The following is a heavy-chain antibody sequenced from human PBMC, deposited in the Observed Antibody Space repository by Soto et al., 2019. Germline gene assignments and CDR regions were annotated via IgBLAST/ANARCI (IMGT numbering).Heavy chain of an antibody. CDR3: ARQGFGQLHGLVDV. CDR1: GGSITSHY. D-gene: IGHD3-10*01. J-gene: IGHJ6*02. V-gene: IGHV4-59*08. CDR2: INHSGLT. Sequence: QVQLQESGPGLVKPSETLSLTCSVSGGSITSHYCSWFRQPPGKGLEWIGYINHSGLTSYNPSLKGRVTMSVDTPKNHFSLKVNSVTAADTALYYCARQGFGQLHGLVDVWGPGTTVTVSS.